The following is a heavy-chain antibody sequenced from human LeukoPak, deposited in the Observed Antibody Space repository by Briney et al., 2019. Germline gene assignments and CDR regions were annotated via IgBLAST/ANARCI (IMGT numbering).Heavy chain of an antibody. D-gene: IGHD6-19*01. Sequence: PGGSLRLSCAASGFTFSSYAMSWVRQAPGKGLEWVSTISGSGGSTYYADSVKGRFTISRDNSKNTLYLQMNSLRAEDTAAYYCAKDRLAVAGTGGSWGQGTLVTVSS. CDR1: GFTFSSYA. CDR3: AKDRLAVAGTGGS. V-gene: IGHV3-23*01. CDR2: ISGSGGST. J-gene: IGHJ4*02.